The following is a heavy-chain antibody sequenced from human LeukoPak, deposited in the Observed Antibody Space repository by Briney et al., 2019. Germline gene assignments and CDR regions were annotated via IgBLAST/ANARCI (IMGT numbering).Heavy chain of an antibody. V-gene: IGHV3-30*02. CDR3: AKAKEYYYGS. Sequence: GGSLRLSCAASGFNFSSYAMSWVRQAPGKGLEWVAFIRYDGSNKYYADSVKGRFTISRDNSKNTLYLQMNSLRAEDTAVYYCAKAKEYYYGSWGQGTLVTVSS. CDR2: IRYDGSNK. J-gene: IGHJ5*02. CDR1: GFNFSSYA. D-gene: IGHD3-10*01.